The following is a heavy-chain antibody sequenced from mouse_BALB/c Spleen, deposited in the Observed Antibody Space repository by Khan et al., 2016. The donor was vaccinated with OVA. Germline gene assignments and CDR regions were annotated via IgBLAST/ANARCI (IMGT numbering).Heavy chain of an antibody. J-gene: IGHJ3*01. V-gene: IGHV3-8*02. CDR3: ARSTDRYAFAY. Sequence: EVQLQESGPSLVKPSQTLSLTCSVTGDSITSGYWNWIRKFPGNKLEYMGYMIYSGSTSYNPSPKSRLSITRHTSKNQYYFQLNSVTTEDTATYYSARSTDRYAFAYWGQGTLVTVSA. D-gene: IGHD2-14*01. CDR2: MIYSGST. CDR1: GDSITSGY.